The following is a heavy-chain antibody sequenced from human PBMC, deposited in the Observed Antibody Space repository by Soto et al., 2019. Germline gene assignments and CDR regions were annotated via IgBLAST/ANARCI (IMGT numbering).Heavy chain of an antibody. V-gene: IGHV1-69*13. CDR3: ASPAYDSSGYPPGYYYGMDV. CDR1: GGTFSSYA. J-gene: IGHJ6*02. D-gene: IGHD3-22*01. CDR2: IIPTFGTA. Sequence: SVKVSCKASGGTFSSYAISWVRQAPGQGLEWMGGIIPTFGTANYAQKFQGRVTITADESTSTAYMELSSLRSEDTAVYYCASPAYDSSGYPPGYYYGMDVWGQGTTVTVSS.